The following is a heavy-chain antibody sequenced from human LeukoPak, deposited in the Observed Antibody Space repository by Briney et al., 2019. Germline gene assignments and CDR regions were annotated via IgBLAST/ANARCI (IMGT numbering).Heavy chain of an antibody. CDR3: AKGNFDWSYFDY. CDR1: GYTFTSYD. Sequence: ASVKVSCKASGYTFTSYDINWVRQATGQGLEWMGWMNPNSGNTGYAQKFQGRVTMTRNTSISTAYMELSSLTAEDTAVYYCAKGNFDWSYFDYWGQGTLVTVSS. J-gene: IGHJ4*02. V-gene: IGHV1-8*01. CDR2: MNPNSGNT. D-gene: IGHD3-9*01.